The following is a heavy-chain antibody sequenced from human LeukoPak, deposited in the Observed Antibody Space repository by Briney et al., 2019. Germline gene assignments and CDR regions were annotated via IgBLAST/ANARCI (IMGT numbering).Heavy chain of an antibody. J-gene: IGHJ4*02. CDR1: GFTFSSYE. V-gene: IGHV3-48*03. D-gene: IGHD6-19*01. Sequence: GGSLRLSCAASGFTFSSYEMNWGRQAPGKGLEWVSYISSSGSTIYYADSVKGRFTISRDNAKNSLYLQMNSLRAEDTAVYYCASYLGYSSGWYGGPVRPGPYYFDYWGQGTLVTVSS. CDR2: ISSSGSTI. CDR3: ASYLGYSSGWYGGPVRPGPYYFDY.